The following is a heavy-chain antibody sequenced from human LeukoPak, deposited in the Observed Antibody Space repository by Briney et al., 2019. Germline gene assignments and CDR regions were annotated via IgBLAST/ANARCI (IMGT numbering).Heavy chain of an antibody. V-gene: IGHV4-4*07. Sequence: SETLSLTCTVSGGSISSYYWSWVRRPAGKGLEWIGRIYASGTTNYNPSLKSRVTMSVDSSKNQFSLNLSSVTAADTAVYYCARGRLITGNAEYFHHWGQGTLVTVSS. D-gene: IGHD3-16*01. CDR3: ARGRLITGNAEYFHH. CDR1: GGSISSYY. J-gene: IGHJ1*01. CDR2: IYASGTT.